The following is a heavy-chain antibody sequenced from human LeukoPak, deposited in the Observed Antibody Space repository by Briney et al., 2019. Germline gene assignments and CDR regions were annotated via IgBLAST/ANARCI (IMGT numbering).Heavy chain of an antibody. Sequence: GGSLRLSCAASGFTFSSYGMHWVRQAPGKGLEWVAIISDDGSNKYYADSVKGRFTISRDNSKNTLYLQMNSLRAEDTAVYYCARARYGDYEIYYWGQGTLVTVSS. CDR3: ARARYGDYEIYY. V-gene: IGHV3-30*03. D-gene: IGHD4-17*01. J-gene: IGHJ4*02. CDR1: GFTFSSYG. CDR2: ISDDGSNK.